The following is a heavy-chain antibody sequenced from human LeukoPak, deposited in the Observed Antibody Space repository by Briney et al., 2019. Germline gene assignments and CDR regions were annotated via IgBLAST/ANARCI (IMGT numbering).Heavy chain of an antibody. J-gene: IGHJ6*03. Sequence: GASVKVSCKASGYACTCYYMHWVRQAPGQGLEWMGWINPNSGGTNYAQKFQGRVTMTRDTSISTAYMELSRLRAYDTAVYYCATDTARITIFGVAKYMDVWGKGTTVSVSS. V-gene: IGHV1-2*02. CDR3: ATDTARITIFGVAKYMDV. D-gene: IGHD3-3*01. CDR1: GYACTCYY. CDR2: INPNSGGT.